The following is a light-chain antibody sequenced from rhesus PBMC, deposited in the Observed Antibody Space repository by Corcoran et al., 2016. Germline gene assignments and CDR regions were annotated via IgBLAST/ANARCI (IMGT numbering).Light chain of an antibody. V-gene: IGKV1-32*02. CDR2: YVN. Sequence: DIQMSQSPSSLSASVGDRVTITCRASQAISSYLNWYQQKPGKAPNLLIYYVNSLGSGVPSRFSGSGSGTEFTLTSSSLQPEDFATYYCQQGNSDPLTFGGGTKVELK. CDR1: QAISSY. CDR3: QQGNSDPLT. J-gene: IGKJ4*01.